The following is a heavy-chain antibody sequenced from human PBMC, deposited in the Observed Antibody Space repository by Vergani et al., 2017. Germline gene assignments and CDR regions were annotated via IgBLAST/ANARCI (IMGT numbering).Heavy chain of an antibody. CDR1: GYTFTDYF. D-gene: IGHD2-2*01. J-gene: IGHJ4*02. V-gene: IGHV1-2*02. CDR3: ARVGTSSNRDYFDY. CDR2: INPNSGGT. Sequence: QVQLVQSGAEVKKPGASAKVSCKASGYTFTDYFMHWVRQAPGQGLEWMGWINPNSGGTNYAQKFQGRVTMTRDTSISTAYMELSNLRSDDTALYYCARVGTSSNRDYFDYWGQGTLVTVSS.